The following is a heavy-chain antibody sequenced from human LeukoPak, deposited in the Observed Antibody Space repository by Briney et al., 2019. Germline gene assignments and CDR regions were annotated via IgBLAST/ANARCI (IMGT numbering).Heavy chain of an antibody. V-gene: IGHV4-59*01. J-gene: IGHJ6*03. D-gene: IGHD5-24*01. CDR3: ARAAEMVTHYYYYYMDV. CDR2: IYYSGST. CDR1: GGSISSYY. Sequence: SETLSLTCTVSGGSISSYYWSWIRQPPGKGLEWIGYIYYSGSTNYNPSLKSRVTISVDTSKNQFSLKLSSVTAADTAVYYCARAAEMVTHYYYYYMDVWGKGTTVTISS.